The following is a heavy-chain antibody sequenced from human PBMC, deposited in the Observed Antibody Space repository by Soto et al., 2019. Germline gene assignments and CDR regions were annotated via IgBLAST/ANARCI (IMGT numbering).Heavy chain of an antibody. J-gene: IGHJ6*02. D-gene: IGHD6-13*01. CDR2: ISGSGGST. V-gene: IGHV3-23*01. Sequence: GLGWVSAISGSGGSTYYADSVKGRFTISRDNSKNTLYLQMNSLRAEDTAVYYCATLGTGYSSSWYFGYYYYGMDVWGQGTTVTVSS. CDR3: ATLGTGYSSSWYFGYYYYGMDV.